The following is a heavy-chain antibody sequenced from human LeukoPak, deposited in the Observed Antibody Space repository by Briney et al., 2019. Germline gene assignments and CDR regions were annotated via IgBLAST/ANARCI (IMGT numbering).Heavy chain of an antibody. V-gene: IGHV1-46*01. D-gene: IGHD3-10*01. CDR1: GCTFTSYY. CDR3: AREASGYYFDY. CDR2: INPSGGST. Sequence: ASVKVSCKASGCTFTSYYMYWVRQAPGQGLEWMGIINPSGGSTSYAQKFQGRVTMTRDTSTSTVYMELSSLRSEDTAVYYCAREASGYYFDYWGQGTLVTVSS. J-gene: IGHJ4*02.